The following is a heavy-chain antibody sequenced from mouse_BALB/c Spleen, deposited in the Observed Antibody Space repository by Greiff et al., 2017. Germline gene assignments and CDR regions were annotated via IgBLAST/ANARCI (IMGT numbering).Heavy chain of an antibody. D-gene: IGHD1-2*01. CDR3: TRGATAYFDY. CDR1: GYTFTSYW. J-gene: IGHJ2*01. CDR2: IYPGNSDT. Sequence: VQLQQSGTVLARPGASVKMSCKASGYTFTSYWMHWVKQRPGQGLEWIGAIYPGNSDTSYNQKFKGKAKLTAFTSTSTAYMELSSLTNEDSAVYYCTRGATAYFDYWGQGTTLTVSS. V-gene: IGHV1-5*01.